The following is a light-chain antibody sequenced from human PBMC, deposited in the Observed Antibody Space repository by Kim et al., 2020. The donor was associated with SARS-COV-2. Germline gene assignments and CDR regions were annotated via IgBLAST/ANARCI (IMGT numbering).Light chain of an antibody. CDR2: DVT. V-gene: IGLV2-14*04. J-gene: IGLJ1*01. CDR1: STDVGGYNY. CDR3: SSYTGSATYV. Sequence: GQSIPVSCTGTSTDVGGYNYVSWSQQHPGKAPKLIIYDVTKRPSGVSDRFSGSKSGNTASLTISGLQAEDEADYYCSSYTGSATYVFGTGTKVTVL.